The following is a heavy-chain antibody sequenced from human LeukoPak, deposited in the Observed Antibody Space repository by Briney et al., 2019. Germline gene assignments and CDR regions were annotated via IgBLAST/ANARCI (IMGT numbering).Heavy chain of an antibody. CDR3: AKEASRGSSFAYTPIEKPYYLDY. CDR1: GFTFSSFG. CDR2: IRYNGRTT. V-gene: IGHV3-30*02. Sequence: PGGSLSPSCVASGFTFSSFGMHWVRQAPGKGLGWVAFIRYNGRTTYYADSGKGRFTISRHHSKNTVFLQMYSMRAEETAAYYCAKEASRGSSFAYTPIEKPYYLDYWGQGTLVTVSS. J-gene: IGHJ4*02. D-gene: IGHD5-18*01.